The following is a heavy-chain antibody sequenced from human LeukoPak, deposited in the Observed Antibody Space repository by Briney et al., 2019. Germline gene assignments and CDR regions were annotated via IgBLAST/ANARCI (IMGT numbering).Heavy chain of an antibody. CDR2: IYYSGST. CDR1: GGSISSSSYY. Sequence: SETLSLTCTVSGGSISSSSYYWGWIRQPPGKGLEWIGSIYYSGSTYYNPSLKSRVTISVDTSKNQFSLKLSSVTAADTAVYYCARDLYYYDSSGYEEYFQHWGQGTLVTVSS. D-gene: IGHD3-22*01. J-gene: IGHJ1*01. CDR3: ARDLYYYDSSGYEEYFQH. V-gene: IGHV4-39*07.